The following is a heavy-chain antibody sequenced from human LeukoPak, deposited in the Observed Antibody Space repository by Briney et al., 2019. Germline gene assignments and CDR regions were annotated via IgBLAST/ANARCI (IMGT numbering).Heavy chain of an antibody. CDR1: GYTFTDYY. Sequence: ASVKVPCNASGYTFTDYYMHWVRQAPGQGLEWVGRIKPNSGDTNYEQKFQGRVTMTRDTSINTAYMELSRLKSDDTAVYYCARRVQTTGVFDYWGQGTLVTVSS. D-gene: IGHD2-8*01. CDR2: IKPNSGDT. CDR3: ARRVQTTGVFDY. V-gene: IGHV1-2*06. J-gene: IGHJ4*02.